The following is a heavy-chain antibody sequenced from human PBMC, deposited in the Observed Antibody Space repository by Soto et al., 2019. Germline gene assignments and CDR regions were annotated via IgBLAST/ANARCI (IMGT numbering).Heavy chain of an antibody. Sequence: SVKVSCKASGGSFSSYTISWVRQAPGQGLEWMGRIIPILGIANYAQKFQGRVTITADKSTSTAYMELSSLRSEDTAVYYCARSLGDYYYFDYWGQGTLVTVSS. D-gene: IGHD2-21*02. CDR1: GGSFSSYT. CDR2: IIPILGIA. J-gene: IGHJ4*02. V-gene: IGHV1-69*02. CDR3: ARSLGDYYYFDY.